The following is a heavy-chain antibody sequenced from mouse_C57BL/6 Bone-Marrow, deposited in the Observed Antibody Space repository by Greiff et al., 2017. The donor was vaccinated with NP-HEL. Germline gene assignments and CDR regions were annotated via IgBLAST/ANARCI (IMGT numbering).Heavy chain of an antibody. CDR3: ASGGRAMDY. Sequence: QVQLQQPGAELVMPGASVKLSCKASGYTFTSYWMHWVKQRPGQGLEWIREIDPSDSYTNYNQKFKGKSTLTVDKSSSTAYMQLSSLTSEDSAVYYCASGGRAMDYWGQGTSVTVSS. D-gene: IGHD1-1*02. V-gene: IGHV1-69*01. J-gene: IGHJ4*01. CDR2: IDPSDSYT. CDR1: GYTFTSYW.